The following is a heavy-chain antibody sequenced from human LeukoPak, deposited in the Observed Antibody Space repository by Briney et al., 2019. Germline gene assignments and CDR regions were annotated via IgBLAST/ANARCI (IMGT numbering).Heavy chain of an antibody. CDR3: ARGTLGAADY. V-gene: IGHV3-21*01. D-gene: IGHD1-26*01. CDR1: GFIFSSYS. CDR2: ISSSSSYI. Sequence: GGSLRLSCAASGFIFSSYSVNWVRQAPGKGLEWVSSISSSSSYIYYADSVKGRFTISRDNAKNSLYLQMNSLRAEDTAVYYCARGTLGAADYWGQGTLVTVSS. J-gene: IGHJ4*02.